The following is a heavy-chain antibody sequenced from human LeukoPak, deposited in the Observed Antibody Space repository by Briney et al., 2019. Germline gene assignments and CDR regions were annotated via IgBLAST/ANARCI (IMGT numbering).Heavy chain of an antibody. CDR1: GFIISDYW. D-gene: IGHD3-10*01. CDR2: INEDGSVQ. V-gene: IGHV3-7*01. J-gene: IGHJ4*02. Sequence: GGSLRLSCAASGFIISDYWMNWVRQVPGKGLEWVANINEDGSVQDYVDSVRGRFTISRDNAKNSVYLQMNSLRVEDTAVHYCASRESSMARSHWGQGTLVTVSS. CDR3: ASRESSMARSH.